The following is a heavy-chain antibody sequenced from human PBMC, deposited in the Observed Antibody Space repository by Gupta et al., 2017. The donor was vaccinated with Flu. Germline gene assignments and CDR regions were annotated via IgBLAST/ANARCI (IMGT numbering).Heavy chain of an antibody. D-gene: IGHD3-10*01. CDR1: GASSGSGDFY. V-gene: IGHV4-31*03. CDR2: LYDSRST. CDR3: ARDWRVRGVITFDS. Sequence: QVHLQESGPGLVKPSQTLSLTCNVSGASSGSGDFYWRCPRQLPGLGLDWIGYLYDSRSTSYNPSLSPSYNPSLRSRVTMSMDTSNNQFSLKMTSVTAADTAVYFCARDWRVRGVITFDSWGQGTLVTVSS. J-gene: IGHJ4*02.